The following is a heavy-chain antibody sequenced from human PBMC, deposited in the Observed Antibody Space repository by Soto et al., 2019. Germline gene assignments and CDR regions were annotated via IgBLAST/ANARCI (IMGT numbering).Heavy chain of an antibody. CDR1: GGTFSSYT. V-gene: IGHV1-69*04. CDR2: IIPILGIA. D-gene: IGHD6-19*01. CDR3: ARDLAVAGTDAFDI. Sequence: SVKVSCKASGGTFSSYTISWVRQAPGQGLEWMGRIIPILGIANYAQKFQGRVTITADKSTSTAYMELSSLRSEDTAVYYCARDLAVAGTDAFDIWGQGTMVTVSS. J-gene: IGHJ3*02.